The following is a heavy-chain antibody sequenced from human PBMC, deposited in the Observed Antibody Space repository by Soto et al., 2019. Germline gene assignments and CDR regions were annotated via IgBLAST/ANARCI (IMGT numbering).Heavy chain of an antibody. CDR1: GGSFSGYY. J-gene: IGHJ3*02. V-gene: IGHV4-34*01. D-gene: IGHD3-9*01. CDR2: INHSGST. CDR3: ARLGRYYDILTGYYIGAFDI. Sequence: PSETLSLTCAVYGGSFSGYYWSWIRQPPGKGLEWIGEINHSGSTNYNPSLKSRVTISVDTSKNQFSLKLSSVTAADTAVYYCARLGRYYDILTGYYIGAFDIWGQGTMVTVSS.